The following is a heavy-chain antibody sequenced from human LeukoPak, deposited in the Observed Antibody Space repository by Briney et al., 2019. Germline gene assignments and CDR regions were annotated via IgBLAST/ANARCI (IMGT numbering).Heavy chain of an antibody. CDR3: VKTTTGYSSGRYPAWPIDY. CDR1: GFTFGSYA. D-gene: IGHD2-15*01. V-gene: IGHV3-23*01. CDR2: IFGSGGSA. Sequence: GGSLRLSCAASGFTFGSYAMYWVRQAPGKGLEWVSGIFGSGGSAHYADSVKGRFTISRDNSKNTVYLQMDSLRVEDTAIYYCVKTTTGYSSGRYPAWPIDYWGQGTLVTVSS. J-gene: IGHJ4*02.